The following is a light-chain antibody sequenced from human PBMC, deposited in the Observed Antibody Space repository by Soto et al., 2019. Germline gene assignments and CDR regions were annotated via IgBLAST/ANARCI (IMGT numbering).Light chain of an antibody. CDR2: SNN. CDR3: AAWDDSLNGYV. CDR1: RSNMGSNT. Sequence: QSVLTQPPSASGTPGQRVTISCSGSRSNMGSNTVNWYQQLPGTAPKLLMYSNNQRPSGVPDRFSGSKSGTSASLAISGLQSEDEADYYCAAWDDSLNGYVFGTGTKSPS. V-gene: IGLV1-44*01. J-gene: IGLJ1*01.